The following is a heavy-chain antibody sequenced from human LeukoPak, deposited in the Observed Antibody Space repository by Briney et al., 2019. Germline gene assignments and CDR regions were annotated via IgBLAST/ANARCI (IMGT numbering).Heavy chain of an antibody. D-gene: IGHD5-12*01. CDR2: INSDGSST. V-gene: IGHV3-74*01. CDR1: GFTFSSSW. CDR3: ARDRGYHFEN. J-gene: IGHJ4*02. Sequence: GGSLRLSCATSGFTFSSSWMHWVRQAPGKGLVWVSRINSDGSSTTYADSVKGRFIISRDNAKNTLYPQMNSLRAEDTAVYYCARDRGYHFENWGQGTLVTASS.